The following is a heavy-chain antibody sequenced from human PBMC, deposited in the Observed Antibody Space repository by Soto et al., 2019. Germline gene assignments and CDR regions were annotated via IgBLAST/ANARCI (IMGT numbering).Heavy chain of an antibody. CDR2: ISSSSSTI. J-gene: IGHJ3*02. Sequence: GESLKISCAASGFTFSSYSMNWVRQAPGKGLEWVSYISSSSSTIYYADSVKGRFTISRDNAKNSLYLQMNSLRAEDTAVYYCARKAATGWDGSGSYYAFDIWGQGTMVTVSS. CDR1: GFTFSSYS. D-gene: IGHD3-10*01. V-gene: IGHV3-48*04. CDR3: ARKAATGWDGSGSYYAFDI.